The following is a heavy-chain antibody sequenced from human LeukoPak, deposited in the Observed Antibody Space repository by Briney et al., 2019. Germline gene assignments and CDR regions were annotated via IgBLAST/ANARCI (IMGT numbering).Heavy chain of an antibody. D-gene: IGHD3-3*01. CDR1: GFSLSSYA. J-gene: IGHJ5*02. V-gene: IGHV3-23*01. CDR3: AQMGDFWSGYYASPNNWFDP. CDR2: TSSSDAGK. Sequence: GGSLRLSCTVSGFSLSSYALSWVRRAPGKGLEWVSATSSSDAGKYYADSVRGRFTISRDNSRNTMYLQMNSLRAEDTAVYYCAQMGDFWSGYYASPNNWFDPWGQGTLVTVSS.